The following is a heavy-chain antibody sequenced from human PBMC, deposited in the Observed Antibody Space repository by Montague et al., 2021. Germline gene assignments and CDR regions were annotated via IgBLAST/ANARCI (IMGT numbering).Heavy chain of an antibody. CDR3: ARHGVSSWYRELDGFDI. D-gene: IGHD6-13*01. CDR2: IYYIGST. V-gene: IGHV4-59*08. Sequence: SETLSLTCTVSGGSISAYYWSWIRQPPGKGLEWIGYIYYIGSTNYNPSLKSRVTVSVDTSKNQFSLTLSSVTAADTAVYYCARHGVSSWYRELDGFDIWGQGTMVIVSS. CDR1: GGSISAYY. J-gene: IGHJ3*02.